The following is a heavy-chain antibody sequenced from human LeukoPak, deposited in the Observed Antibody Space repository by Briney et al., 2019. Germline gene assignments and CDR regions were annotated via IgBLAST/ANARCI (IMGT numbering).Heavy chain of an antibody. CDR2: INPNSGGT. CDR3: ARDLSITMVRGVITPLDY. CDR1: GYTFTGYY. D-gene: IGHD3-10*01. J-gene: IGHJ4*02. Sequence: ASVKVSCKASGYTFTGYYMHWVRQAPGQGLEWMGWINPNSGGTNYAQKFQGRVTMTRDTSISTAYMELSRLRSDDTAVYYCARDLSITMVRGVITPLDYWGQGILVTISS. V-gene: IGHV1-2*02.